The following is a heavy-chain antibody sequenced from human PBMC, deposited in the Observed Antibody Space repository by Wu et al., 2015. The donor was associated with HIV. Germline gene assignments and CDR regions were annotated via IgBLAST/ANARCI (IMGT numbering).Heavy chain of an antibody. J-gene: IGHJ5*02. CDR3: ARGGWEWELPEVWFDP. CDR2: MNPNSGNT. Sequence: QVQLVQSGAEVKKPGASVKVSCKASGYTFTSYDINWVRQATGQGLEWMGWMNPNSGNTGYAQKFQGRVTMTRNTSISTAYMELSSLRSEDTAVYYCARGGWEWELPEVWFDPWGQGTLVTVSS. V-gene: IGHV1-8*01. D-gene: IGHD1-26*01. CDR1: GYTFTSYD.